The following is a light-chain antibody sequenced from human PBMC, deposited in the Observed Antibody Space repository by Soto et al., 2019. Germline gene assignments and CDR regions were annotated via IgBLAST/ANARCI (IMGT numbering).Light chain of an antibody. Sequence: DIQSTQFPSTLPGSVGARVTITCRVSQTISSGLTWYQQNPGKAPKLLIYKASTLKSGVPSTFSGSGSGTEFTLTIISLQPDDFATYYCQQDNSYSEAFGQATKVDVK. CDR3: QQDNSYSEA. CDR1: QTISSG. J-gene: IGKJ1*01. V-gene: IGKV1-5*03. CDR2: KAS.